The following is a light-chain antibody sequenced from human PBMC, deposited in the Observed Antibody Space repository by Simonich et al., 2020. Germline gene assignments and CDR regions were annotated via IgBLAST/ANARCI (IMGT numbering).Light chain of an antibody. CDR2: DAS. V-gene: IGKV3D-20*01. J-gene: IGKJ1*01. CDR3: QQYGSSRT. CDR1: QCVSSSY. Sequence: EIVLTQSPGTLSLSPGERATLSCRASQCVSSSYLAWYQQKPGLAPRLLIYDASSRATGIPDRFSGSGSGTDFTLTISRLEPEDFAVYYCQQYGSSRTFGQGTKVEIK.